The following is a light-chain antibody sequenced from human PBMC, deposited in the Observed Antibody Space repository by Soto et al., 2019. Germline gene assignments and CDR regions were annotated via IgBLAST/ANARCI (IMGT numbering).Light chain of an antibody. CDR3: CSYAGGYTHYV. CDR2: DVS. V-gene: IGLV2-11*01. J-gene: IGLJ1*01. CDR1: SSDVGGFNY. Sequence: QPVLTQPPSVSGSPGQSVTISCTGTSSDVGGFNYVSWYQHHPGRAPKLMLYDVSKRPSGVPDRFSGSKSGNTASLTISGLQAEDEADYYCCSYAGGYTHYVFATGTKLTVL.